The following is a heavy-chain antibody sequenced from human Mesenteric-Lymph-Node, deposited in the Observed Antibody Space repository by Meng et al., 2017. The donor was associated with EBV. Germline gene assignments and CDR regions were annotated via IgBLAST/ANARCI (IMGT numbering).Heavy chain of an antibody. V-gene: IGHV6-1*01. CDR3: ARDGSMVQGVGFDY. CDR1: GDSVSSNSAA. D-gene: IGHD3-10*01. J-gene: IGHJ4*02. CDR2: TYYRSKWYN. Sequence: QVQLQQSGPGLVKPPQALPLTCAISGDSVSSNSAAWNWIRQSPSRGLEWLERTYYRSKWYNDYAVSVKSRITINPDTSKNQFSLQLNSVTPEDTAVYYCARDGSMVQGVGFDYWGQGTLGTVAS.